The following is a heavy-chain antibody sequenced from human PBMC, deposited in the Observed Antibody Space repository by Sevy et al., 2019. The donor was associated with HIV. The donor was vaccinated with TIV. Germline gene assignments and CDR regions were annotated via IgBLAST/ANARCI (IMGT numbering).Heavy chain of an antibody. CDR1: GFTFNNFN. V-gene: IGHV3-21*01. D-gene: IGHD1-26*01. CDR3: AGGPPDGSYDYFDS. J-gene: IGHJ4*02. Sequence: GGSLRLSCAASGFTFNNFNMNWVRQAPGKGLQWVSSISGSSNYIYYEESLKGRFIISRDNVKDTVFLQMNSLSADDTAVYYCAGGPPDGSYDYFDSWGQGTLVTVSS. CDR2: ISGSSNYI.